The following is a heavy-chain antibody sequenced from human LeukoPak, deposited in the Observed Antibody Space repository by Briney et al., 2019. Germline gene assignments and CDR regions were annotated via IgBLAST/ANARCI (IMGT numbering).Heavy chain of an antibody. V-gene: IGHV4-59*12. CDR1: GGSISSYY. J-gene: IGHJ3*02. Sequence: SETLSLTCTVSGGSISSYYWSWIRQPPGKGLEWIGYIYHSGSTYCNPSLKSRVTISVDRSKNQFSLRLTSVTAADTAVYYCARSDRDYYDAFHIWGQGTMITVSS. CDR3: ARSDRDYYDAFHI. CDR2: IYHSGST. D-gene: IGHD3-10*01.